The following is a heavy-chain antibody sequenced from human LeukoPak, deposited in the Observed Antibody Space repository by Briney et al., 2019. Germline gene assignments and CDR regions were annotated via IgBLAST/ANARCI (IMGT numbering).Heavy chain of an antibody. V-gene: IGHV5-51*01. Sequence: GESLKISCKGSGYSFPTYWIGWVRQMPGKGLEWMGLIYPGNSDTRYSPSFRGQVTISADKSISTAYLQWSSLKASDTAVYYCVCDRGNFDSFDFWGQGTLVTVSS. CDR3: VCDRGNFDSFDF. J-gene: IGHJ4*02. CDR1: GYSFPTYW. CDR2: IYPGNSDT. D-gene: IGHD1-7*01.